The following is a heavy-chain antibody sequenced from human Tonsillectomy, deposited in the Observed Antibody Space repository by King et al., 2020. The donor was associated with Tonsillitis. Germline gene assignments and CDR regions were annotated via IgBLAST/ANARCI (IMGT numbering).Heavy chain of an antibody. CDR1: GYTFTGYY. V-gene: IGHV1-2*02. CDR3: AGCSGSSCYSLYFDH. Sequence: VQLVESGAEVKKPGASVKVSCKASGYTFTGYYMHWARQAPGQGLEWMGWINPNSGGTNHAQKFQGRVTMTRDTSITTAYMELSRLRSDDTAVYYCAGCSGSSCYSLYFDHWGQGTLVTVSS. J-gene: IGHJ4*02. D-gene: IGHD2-15*01. CDR2: INPNSGGT.